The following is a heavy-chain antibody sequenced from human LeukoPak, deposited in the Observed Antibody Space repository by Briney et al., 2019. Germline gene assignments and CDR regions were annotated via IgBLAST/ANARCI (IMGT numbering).Heavy chain of an antibody. Sequence: PGGSLRLSCTASGFTFSDYWMHWVRQAPGKGLVWVSRINSDGSRTNYADCVKGRFTISRDNAKNTVFLQMNSLRAEDAAVYHCARVITGSTYGQFDYWGQGALATVSS. CDR3: ARVITGSTYGQFDY. CDR1: GFTFSDYW. J-gene: IGHJ4*02. V-gene: IGHV3-74*01. CDR2: INSDGSRT. D-gene: IGHD5-18*01.